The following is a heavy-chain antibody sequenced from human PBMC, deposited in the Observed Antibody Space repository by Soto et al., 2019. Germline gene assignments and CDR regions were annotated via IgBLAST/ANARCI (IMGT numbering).Heavy chain of an antibody. CDR1: GSTFSNDW. V-gene: IGHV3-74*01. CDR2: INSDGRST. Sequence: GSLRLSCAVSGSTFSNDWMHWVRQAPGKGLVWVSHINSDGRSTNYADFVKGRFTIPKDNAKNTVYLQMNSLRAEDTAVYYCARDRSDSLDVWGQGTTVTVSS. CDR3: ARDRSDSLDV. D-gene: IGHD4-4*01. J-gene: IGHJ6*02.